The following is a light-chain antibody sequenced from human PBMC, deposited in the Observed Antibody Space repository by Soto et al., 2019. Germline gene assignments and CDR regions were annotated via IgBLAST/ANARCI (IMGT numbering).Light chain of an antibody. J-gene: IGLJ3*02. CDR1: SSDVGGFNY. CDR2: DVT. Sequence: QSVLTQPRSVSGSPAQSVTIACTGTSSDVGGFNYVSWYQQHPGKAPKLMIYDVTERPSGVPDRFSGSKSGNTASLTISGLQAEDEADYYCCSYGGTDTFRVFGGGTKVPVL. V-gene: IGLV2-11*01. CDR3: CSYGGTDTFRV.